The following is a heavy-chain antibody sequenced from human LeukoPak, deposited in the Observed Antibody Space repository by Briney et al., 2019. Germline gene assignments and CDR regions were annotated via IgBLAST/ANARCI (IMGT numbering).Heavy chain of an antibody. Sequence: GASVKVSCKASGYTFTGYYMHWVRQAPGQGLEWMGWINPNSGGTNYAQKFQGRVTMTRDTSISTAYMELSRLRSDDTAVYYCARGLAVGYCSSTSCLWENDYWGQGTLVTVSS. V-gene: IGHV1-2*02. CDR1: GYTFTGYY. J-gene: IGHJ4*02. D-gene: IGHD2-2*01. CDR3: ARGLAVGYCSSTSCLWENDY. CDR2: INPNSGGT.